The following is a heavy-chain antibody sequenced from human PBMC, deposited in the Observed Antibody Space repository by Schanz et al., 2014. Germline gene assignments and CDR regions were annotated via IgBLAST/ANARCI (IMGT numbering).Heavy chain of an antibody. J-gene: IGHJ4*02. CDR2: INPTGGST. Sequence: QVQLVQSGAEVKKPGASVKVSCKASGYTFISYFIHWVRQAPGQGLEWMGIINPTGGSTSYAQRFQGRVTVTRDTSTSTVYMELSSLRSEDTAVYYCALEHNSPSGAGQFWGQGTLITVSS. V-gene: IGHV1-46*03. CDR3: ALEHNSPSGAGQF. CDR1: GYTFISYF. D-gene: IGHD1-1*01.